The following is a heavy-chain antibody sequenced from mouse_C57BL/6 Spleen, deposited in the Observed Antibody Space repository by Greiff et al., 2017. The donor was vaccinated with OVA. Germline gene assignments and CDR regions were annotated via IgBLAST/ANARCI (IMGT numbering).Heavy chain of an antibody. CDR1: GYSITSGYY. V-gene: IGHV3-6*01. Sequence: DVQLQESGPGLVKPSQSLSLTCSVTGYSITSGYYWNWIRQFPGNKLEWMGYISYDGSNNYNPSLKNRISITRDTSKNQFFLKLNSVTTEDTATYYCARAPGYGNYDYAMDYWGQGTSVTVSS. J-gene: IGHJ4*01. CDR3: ARAPGYGNYDYAMDY. D-gene: IGHD2-1*01. CDR2: ISYDGSN.